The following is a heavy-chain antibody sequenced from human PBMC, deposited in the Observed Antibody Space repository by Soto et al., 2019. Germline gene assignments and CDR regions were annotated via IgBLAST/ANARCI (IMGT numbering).Heavy chain of an antibody. V-gene: IGHV4-59*01. J-gene: IGHJ3*01. CDR1: GASISSSY. D-gene: IGHD3-22*01. CDR3: AGGYYDSRGQSNTFDV. Sequence: SETLSLTCTVSGASISSSYWSWIRQSPGKGLEWIGYVHYSGGTKDNPSLNGRVSLSIDTSKNQFSLKLSSVAAADTAVYYCAGGYYDSRGQSNTFDVWGQGTMVTVSS. CDR2: VHYSGGT.